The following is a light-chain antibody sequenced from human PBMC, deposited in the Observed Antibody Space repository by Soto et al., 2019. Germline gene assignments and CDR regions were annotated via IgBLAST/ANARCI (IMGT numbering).Light chain of an antibody. CDR2: DAS. V-gene: IGKV3-15*01. CDR1: QNVYNN. Sequence: EIVMTQSPATLSASPGEGATLSCKAGQNVYNNLAWYQQRPGQPPRLLIYDASTRATGISPRFSGSGYGTEFIISRIGMVTEDFAFYACPERTNWPILFGGGIK. J-gene: IGKJ4*01. CDR3: PERTNWPIL.